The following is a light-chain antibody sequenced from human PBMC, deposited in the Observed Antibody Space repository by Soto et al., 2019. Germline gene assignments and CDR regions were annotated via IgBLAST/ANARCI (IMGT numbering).Light chain of an antibody. Sequence: EVVMTQSPATLSVSPGDRATLACRASQSVHNNLAWPQQKPGQAPRLLLFDTSTRATDIPIRFTGGGSGTEFTLTISSLQSEDSAVYYCQQYEIWPLTFGGGTKVEIK. V-gene: IGKV3-15*01. CDR1: QSVHNN. CDR2: DTS. J-gene: IGKJ4*01. CDR3: QQYEIWPLT.